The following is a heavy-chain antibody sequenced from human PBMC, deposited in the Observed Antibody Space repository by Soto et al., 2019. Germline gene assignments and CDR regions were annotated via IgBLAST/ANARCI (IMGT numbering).Heavy chain of an antibody. J-gene: IGHJ5*02. CDR3: VSNDWYRFDP. CDR1: GGSITSNL. D-gene: IGHD3-9*01. CDR2: IDHSGSF. Sequence: QVQLQESGPGLVNPSGTLSLTCAVSGGSITSNLWSWVRQPPGKVLEWIGEIDHSGSFNYNPSLRSRVTISIDKSKNQLSLKLTSVTAADTAVHYCVSNDWYRFDPWGQGTLVTVSS. V-gene: IGHV4-4*02.